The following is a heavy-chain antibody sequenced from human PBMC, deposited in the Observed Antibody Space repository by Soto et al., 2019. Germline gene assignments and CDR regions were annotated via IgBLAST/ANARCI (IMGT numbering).Heavy chain of an antibody. J-gene: IGHJ5*02. CDR2: ISGSGGST. CDR1: GFTFSSYA. V-gene: IGHV3-23*01. Sequence: GGSLRLSCAASGFTFSSYAMSWVRQAPGKGLEWVSAISGSGGSTYYADSVKGRFTISRDNSKNTLYLQMNSLRAEDTAVYYCAKGGYYGSGSRNWFDPWGQGTLVTVSS. CDR3: AKGGYYGSGSRNWFDP. D-gene: IGHD3-10*01.